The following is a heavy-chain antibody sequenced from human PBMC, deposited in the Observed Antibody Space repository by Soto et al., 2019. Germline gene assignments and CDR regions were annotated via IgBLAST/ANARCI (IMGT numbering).Heavy chain of an antibody. D-gene: IGHD6-13*01. CDR2: IYYSGST. CDR3: ASGIAAAGDNWFDP. CDR1: GGSISSSSYY. V-gene: IGHV4-39*01. J-gene: IGHJ5*02. Sequence: PSETLSLTCTVSGGSISSSSYYWGWIRQPPGKGLEWIGSIYYSGSTYYNPSLKSRVTISVNTSKNQFSLKLSSVTAAVTFVYYCASGIAAAGDNWFDPWGQGTLVTVSS.